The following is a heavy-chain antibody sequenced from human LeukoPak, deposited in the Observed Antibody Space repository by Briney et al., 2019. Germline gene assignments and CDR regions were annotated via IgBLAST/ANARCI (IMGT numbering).Heavy chain of an antibody. J-gene: IGHJ4*02. Sequence: GESLKISCKGSGYTFTSYDINWVRQATGQGLEWMGWMNPNSGNTGYAQKFQGRVTMTRNTSISTAYMELSSLRSEDTAVYYCARSGFGSSGYYGGDYWGQGTLVTVSS. CDR1: GYTFTSYD. CDR2: MNPNSGNT. CDR3: ARSGFGSSGYYGGDY. D-gene: IGHD3-22*01. V-gene: IGHV1-8*01.